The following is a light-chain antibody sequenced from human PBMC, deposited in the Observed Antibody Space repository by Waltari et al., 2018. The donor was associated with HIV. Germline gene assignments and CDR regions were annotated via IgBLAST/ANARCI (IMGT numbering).Light chain of an antibody. Sequence: DIVMTQSPDSLAVSLGARATINCKSSHTLFYTSNNKNSLAWYQQRPGQPPKLLIYWASSRESGIPDRFSGGGSGTNFTLTINSLQAEDVAVYYCQQYYSSPLTFGGGTKVEIK. V-gene: IGKV4-1*01. CDR3: QQYYSSPLT. J-gene: IGKJ4*01. CDR1: HTLFYTSNNKNS. CDR2: WAS.